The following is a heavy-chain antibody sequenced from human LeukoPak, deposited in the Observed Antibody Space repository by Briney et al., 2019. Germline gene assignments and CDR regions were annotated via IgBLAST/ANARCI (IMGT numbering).Heavy chain of an antibody. CDR2: IDPGDSDT. CDR3: ARRVGPAAGAHDAFDI. CDR1: GYGFTRYW. D-gene: IGHD2-2*01. Sequence: GVAGQSSCKGSGYGFTRYWMGWVRRRPGKGREWRGIIDPGDSDTRYSPSFQGQVTISADKSISTAYLQWSSLKASDTAMYYCARRVGPAAGAHDAFDIWGQGTMVTVSS. J-gene: IGHJ3*02. V-gene: IGHV5-51*01.